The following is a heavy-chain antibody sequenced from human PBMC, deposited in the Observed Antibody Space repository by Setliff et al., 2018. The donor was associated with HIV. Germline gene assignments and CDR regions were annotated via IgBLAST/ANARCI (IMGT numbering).Heavy chain of an antibody. Sequence: GGSLRLSCAASGFTFSDYYMSWIRQAPGKGLEWVSYISSRGSTIYYADSVKGRFTISRDNAKNSLYLQMNTLRAEDTAVYYCARAYTYSSGWYSGVHFDYWGQGTLVTVSS. CDR3: ARAYTYSSGWYSGVHFDY. V-gene: IGHV3-11*04. CDR2: ISSRGSTI. J-gene: IGHJ4*02. D-gene: IGHD6-19*01. CDR1: GFTFSDYY.